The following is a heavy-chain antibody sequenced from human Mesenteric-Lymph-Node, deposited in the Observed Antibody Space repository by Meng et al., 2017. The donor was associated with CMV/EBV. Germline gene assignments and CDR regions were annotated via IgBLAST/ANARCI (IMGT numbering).Heavy chain of an antibody. CDR2: INPNSGGT. J-gene: IGHJ6*02. D-gene: IGHD2-2*01. Sequence: ASVKVSCKASGYTFTGYYMHWVRQAPGQGLEWMGWINPNSGGTNYAQKFQGRVTMTRDTSTSTVYMELSSLRSEDTAVYYCAREYCSSTSCYGLQYYYYYYGMDVWGQGTTVTVSS. V-gene: IGHV1-2*02. CDR3: AREYCSSTSCYGLQYYYYYYGMDV. CDR1: GYTFTGYY.